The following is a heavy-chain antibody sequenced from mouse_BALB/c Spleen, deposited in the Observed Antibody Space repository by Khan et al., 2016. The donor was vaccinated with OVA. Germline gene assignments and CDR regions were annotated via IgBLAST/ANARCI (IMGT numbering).Heavy chain of an antibody. V-gene: IGHV3-2*02. Sequence: EVELVESGPGLVKPSQSLSLTCTVTGYSITSCYVWNWLRQFPGNQLVWMGYISYSGSTNYNPSLKSRISITRDTSKNQFFLQLNSVTTEDTATYYWAKTARIKYWGQGTTLTVSS. CDR2: ISYSGST. D-gene: IGHD1-2*01. CDR1: GYSITSCYV. J-gene: IGHJ2*01. CDR3: AKTARIKY.